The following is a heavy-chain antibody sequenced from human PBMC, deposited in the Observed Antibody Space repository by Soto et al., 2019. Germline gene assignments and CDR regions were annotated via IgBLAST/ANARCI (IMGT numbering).Heavy chain of an antibody. V-gene: IGHV4-30-2*01. D-gene: IGHD2-21*02. CDR2: IFQSGTT. CDR1: GGSLSRGGYS. J-gene: IGHJ4*02. CDR3: ARLALYCGGDCYPDY. Sequence: TLSLTCAVYGGSLSRGGYSWSWIRQPPGKGLEWIGYIFQSGTTYYNPSLKSRVTISVDRSKNQFSLKLSSVTAADTAVYYCARLALYCGGDCYPDYWGQGTLVTVSS.